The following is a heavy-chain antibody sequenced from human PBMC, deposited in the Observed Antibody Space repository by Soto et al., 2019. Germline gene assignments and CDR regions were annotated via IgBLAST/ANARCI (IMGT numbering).Heavy chain of an antibody. Sequence: RSLTCTVSGGSISSSSYYWGWIRQPPGKGLEWIGSIYYSGSTYYNPSLKSRVTISVDTSKNQFSLKLSSVTAADTAVYYCARMGVILGDYYYYGMDVWGQGTTVTVS. J-gene: IGHJ6*02. V-gene: IGHV4-39*01. D-gene: IGHD2-21*01. CDR2: IYYSGST. CDR1: GGSISSSSYY. CDR3: ARMGVILGDYYYYGMDV.